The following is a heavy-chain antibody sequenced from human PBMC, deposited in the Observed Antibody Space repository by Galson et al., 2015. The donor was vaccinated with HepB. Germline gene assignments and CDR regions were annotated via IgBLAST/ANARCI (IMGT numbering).Heavy chain of an antibody. V-gene: IGHV3-23*01. Sequence: SLRLSCAASGITFSSNAVSWFRQAPGKGLEWVSTLGASSGDTYYPDSVKGRFTISRDSSKSTLYLQMNNLRAEDTAMYYCVKGAGGPNSPAFPAWGQGTLVTVSS. J-gene: IGHJ4*02. CDR1: GITFSSNA. CDR3: VKGAGGPNSPAFPA. CDR2: LGASSGDT. D-gene: IGHD4-23*01.